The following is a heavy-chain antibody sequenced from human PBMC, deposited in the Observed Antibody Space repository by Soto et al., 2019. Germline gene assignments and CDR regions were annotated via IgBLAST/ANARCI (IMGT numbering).Heavy chain of an antibody. CDR1: GGTFSSYA. J-gene: IGHJ6*02. Sequence: RASVKVSCKASGGTFSSYAISWVRQAPGQGLEWMGGIIPIFGTANYAQKFQGRVTITADKSTSTAYMELSSLRSEDTAVYYCARVLLGNSGYDEGYYYYYGMDVWGQGTTVTVSS. CDR2: IIPIFGTA. D-gene: IGHD5-12*01. CDR3: ARVLLGNSGYDEGYYYYYGMDV. V-gene: IGHV1-69*06.